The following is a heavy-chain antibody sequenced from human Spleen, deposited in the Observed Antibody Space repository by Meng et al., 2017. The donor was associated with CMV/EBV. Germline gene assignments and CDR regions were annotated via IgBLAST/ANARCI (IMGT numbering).Heavy chain of an antibody. D-gene: IGHD6-19*01. V-gene: IGHV4-34*01. CDR2: INHRGST. J-gene: IGHJ4*02. Sequence: SAVSGGSFSGYYWRWVRQPPGQGLEWIGEINHRGSTNYNPSIKSRVTISADTPKTPFPLRRRSVCDAATAVYYCVRRVAVVGTFYYWGQGTLVTVSS. CDR1: GGSFSGYY. CDR3: VRRVAVVGTFYY.